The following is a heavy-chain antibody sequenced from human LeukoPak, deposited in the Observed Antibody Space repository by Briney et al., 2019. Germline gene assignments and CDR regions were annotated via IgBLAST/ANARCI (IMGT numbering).Heavy chain of an antibody. J-gene: IGHJ3*02. Sequence: GGSLRLSCAASGFNVSNNYMTWVRQAPGKGLEWVSLIYSSGSTYYADSVKGRFTISRDNSKNTLYLQMNSLRAEDTAVYYCATASRILPLPIWGQGTMVTVSS. CDR3: ATASRILPLPI. D-gene: IGHD2-15*01. CDR2: IYSSGST. CDR1: GFNVSNNY. V-gene: IGHV3-53*01.